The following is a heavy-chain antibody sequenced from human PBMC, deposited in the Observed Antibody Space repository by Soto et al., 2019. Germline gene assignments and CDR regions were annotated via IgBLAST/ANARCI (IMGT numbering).Heavy chain of an antibody. J-gene: IGHJ4*02. CDR2: ISFDGNND. Sequence: QVQLVESGGGVVQPGRSLRLSCAASGFTFSYFPIHWVRQPPGKGLEWVAVISFDGNNDFYADSVKGRFTISSDNSKNTVYLQMNSLPPDDTAIYDCARDPYLDYWGKATLVSVS. CDR1: GFTFSYFP. V-gene: IGHV3-30-3*01. CDR3: ARDPYLDY.